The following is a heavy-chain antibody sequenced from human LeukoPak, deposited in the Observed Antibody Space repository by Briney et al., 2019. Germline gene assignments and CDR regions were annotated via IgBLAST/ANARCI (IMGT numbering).Heavy chain of an antibody. Sequence: GESLKISCKGSGYSFTSYWISWVRQMPGKGLEWMGRIDPSDSYTNYSPSFQGHVTTSADKSISTAYLQWSSLKASDTAMYYCAIKYYYYYGMDVWGQGTTVTVSS. J-gene: IGHJ6*02. V-gene: IGHV5-10-1*01. CDR2: IDPSDSYT. CDR1: GYSFTSYW. CDR3: AIKYYYYYGMDV.